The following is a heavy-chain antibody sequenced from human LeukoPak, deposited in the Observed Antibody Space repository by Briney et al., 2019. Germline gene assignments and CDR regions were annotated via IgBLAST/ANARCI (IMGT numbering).Heavy chain of an antibody. CDR1: GFTVSSNY. D-gene: IGHD3-22*01. V-gene: IGHV3-53*01. CDR2: IYSGGST. CDR3: ARARGDSSGYYLSY. J-gene: IGHJ4*02. Sequence: PGGSLRLSCAASGFTVSSNYMSLVRQAPGKGLELVSVIYSGGSTYYADSVKGRFTISRDNSKNTLYLQMNSRRAEDTAVYYCARARGDSSGYYLSYWGQGTLVTVSS.